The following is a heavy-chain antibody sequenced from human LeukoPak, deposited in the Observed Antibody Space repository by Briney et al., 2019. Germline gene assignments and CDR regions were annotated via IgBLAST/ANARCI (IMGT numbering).Heavy chain of an antibody. CDR1: GGSISGYY. Sequence: PSETLSLTCAVYGGSISGYYWSWIRQPPGRGLEWIGESNDSGSINYTPSLKSRVTISLDTSKNQFSLRLRSVTAADTAVYYCARGKDDYDFWSGYPHWGQGTLVTVSS. V-gene: IGHV4-34*01. J-gene: IGHJ4*02. D-gene: IGHD3-3*01. CDR3: ARGKDDYDFWSGYPH. CDR2: SNDSGSI.